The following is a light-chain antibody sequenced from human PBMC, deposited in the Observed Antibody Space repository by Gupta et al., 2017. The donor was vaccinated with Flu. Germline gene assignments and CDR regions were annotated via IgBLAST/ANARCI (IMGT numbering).Light chain of an antibody. CDR3: SSYTSSSTLGFVV. V-gene: IGLV2-14*01. J-gene: IGLJ2*01. CDR1: SSDVGGYNY. CDR2: EVS. Sequence: QSALTQPASVSGSPGQSITISCPGTSSDVGGYNYVSWYQQHPGKAPKLMIYEVSNRPSGVSNRFSGSKSGNTASLTISGLQAEDEADYYCSSYTSSSTLGFVVFGGGTKLTVL.